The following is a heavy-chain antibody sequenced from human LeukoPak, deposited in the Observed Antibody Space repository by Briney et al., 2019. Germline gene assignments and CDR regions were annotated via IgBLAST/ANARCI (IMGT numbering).Heavy chain of an antibody. CDR2: ISSSGSTI. V-gene: IGHV3-48*03. Sequence: GGSLRLSCAASGFTFSSYEMNWVRQAPGKGLEWVSYISSSGSTIYYADSVKGRFTISRDNAKNSLYLQMNSPRAEDTAVYYCARSNYYDSSGHLTQYFQHWGQGTLVTVSS. D-gene: IGHD3-22*01. J-gene: IGHJ1*01. CDR3: ARSNYYDSSGHLTQYFQH. CDR1: GFTFSSYE.